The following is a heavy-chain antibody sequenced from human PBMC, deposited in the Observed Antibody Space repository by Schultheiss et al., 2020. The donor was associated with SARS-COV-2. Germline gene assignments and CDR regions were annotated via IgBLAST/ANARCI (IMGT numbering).Heavy chain of an antibody. CDR1: GFSFSAYG. Sequence: GGSLRLSCAASGFSFSAYGMHWVRHLPGKGLEWVAIIWSAGRNDFYADSVKGRFTISRDNSKNTLYLQMNSLRAEDTAVYYCAKAGGGSRSYWGQGTLVTVSS. D-gene: IGHD2-2*01. J-gene: IGHJ4*02. CDR3: AKAGGGSRSY. V-gene: IGHV3-33*06. CDR2: IWSAGRND.